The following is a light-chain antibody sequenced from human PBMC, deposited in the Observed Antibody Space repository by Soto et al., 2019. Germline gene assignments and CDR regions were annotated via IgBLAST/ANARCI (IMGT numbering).Light chain of an antibody. V-gene: IGLV2-8*01. CDR2: EVS. Sequence: QSVLTQPPSASGFPGQSVTISCTGTSNEVGGYNYVSWYQQHPGKAPKLMIYEVSKRPSGVPDRFSGSKSGNTASLTVSGLQAEDEADYYCSSYAGSNNYVFGTGTKVTVL. CDR1: SNEVGGYNY. J-gene: IGLJ1*01. CDR3: SSYAGSNNYV.